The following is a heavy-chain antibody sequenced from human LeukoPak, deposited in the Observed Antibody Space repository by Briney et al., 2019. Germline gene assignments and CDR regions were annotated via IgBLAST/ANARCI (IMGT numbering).Heavy chain of an antibody. D-gene: IGHD6-19*01. V-gene: IGHV4-59*01. CDR3: ARAGVAVAAFDY. J-gene: IGHJ4*02. CDR1: GGSISSYY. Sequence: SETLSLTCTVSGGSISSYYWSWIRQPPGKRLEWIGYIYYSGSTNYNPSLKSRVTISVDTSKNQFSLKLSSVTAADTAVYYCARAGVAVAAFDYWGQGTLVTVSS. CDR2: IYYSGST.